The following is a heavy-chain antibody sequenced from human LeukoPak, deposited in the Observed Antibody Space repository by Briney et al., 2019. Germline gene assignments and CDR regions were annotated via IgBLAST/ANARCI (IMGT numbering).Heavy chain of an antibody. Sequence: GGSLRLSCAASGFTFSSYAMSWVRQAPGKGLEWVSAISGSGGSTYYADSVKGRFTISRDNSKNTLYLQMNSLRAEGTAVYYCAKGIAVAVPSSPFDYWGQGTLVTVSS. CDR2: ISGSGGST. J-gene: IGHJ4*02. CDR3: AKGIAVAVPSSPFDY. V-gene: IGHV3-23*01. CDR1: GFTFSSYA. D-gene: IGHD6-19*01.